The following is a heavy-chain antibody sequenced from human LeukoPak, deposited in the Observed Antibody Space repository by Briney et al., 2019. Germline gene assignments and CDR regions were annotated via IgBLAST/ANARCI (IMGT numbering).Heavy chain of an antibody. V-gene: IGHV3-53*01. D-gene: IGHD2-2*01. CDR2: IYSGGST. CDR3: ATYAF. J-gene: IGHJ4*02. CDR1: GFTFSNG. Sequence: GGSLRLSCAASGFTFSNGMNWVRQAPGKGLEWVSVIYSGGSTYYADSVKGRFTISRDSSKNTLYLQMNSLRAEDTAVYYCATYAFWGQGTLVTVSS.